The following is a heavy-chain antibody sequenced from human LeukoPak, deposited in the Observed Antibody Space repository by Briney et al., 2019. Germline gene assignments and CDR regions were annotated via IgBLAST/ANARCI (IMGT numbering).Heavy chain of an antibody. CDR3: ARAGRDGYNRPDY. V-gene: IGHV4-34*01. J-gene: IGHJ4*02. D-gene: IGHD5-24*01. CDR1: GGSFSGYY. CDR2: INHSGST. Sequence: SETLSLTCAVYGGSFSGYYWSWIRQPPGKGLEWIGEINHSGSTNYNPSLKSRVTISVDTSKNQFSLKLSSVTAADTAVYYCARAGRDGYNRPDYWGQGTLVTVSS.